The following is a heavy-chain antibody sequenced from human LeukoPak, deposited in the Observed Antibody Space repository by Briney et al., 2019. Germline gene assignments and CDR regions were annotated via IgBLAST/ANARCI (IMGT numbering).Heavy chain of an antibody. D-gene: IGHD2-2*01. CDR1: GGTFSSYA. CDR2: IIPILGTA. V-gene: IGHV1-69*01. Sequence: SLKVSCKASGGTFSSYAISWVRQAPGQGLEWMGGIIPILGTANYAQKFQGRVTLTADESTSTAYMELSSLRSEDTAVYYCARSLSSTRVGVPAAPYYYGMDVWGKGTTVTVSS. CDR3: ARSLSSTRVGVPAAPYYYGMDV. J-gene: IGHJ6*04.